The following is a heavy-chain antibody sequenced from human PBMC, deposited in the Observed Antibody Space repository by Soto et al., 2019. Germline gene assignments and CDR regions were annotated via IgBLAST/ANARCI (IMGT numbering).Heavy chain of an antibody. Sequence: AASVKVSCKVSGYTLTELSMHWVRQAPGKGLEWMGGFDPEDGETIYAQKFQGRVTMTEDTSTDTAYMELSSLRSEDTAVYYCATYYYDSSGTGYWGQGTLVTVSS. CDR1: GYTLTELS. CDR2: FDPEDGET. D-gene: IGHD3-22*01. V-gene: IGHV1-24*01. CDR3: ATYYYDSSGTGY. J-gene: IGHJ4*02.